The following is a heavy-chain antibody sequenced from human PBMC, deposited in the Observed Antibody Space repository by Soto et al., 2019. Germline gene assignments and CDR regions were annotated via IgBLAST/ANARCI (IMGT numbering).Heavy chain of an antibody. V-gene: IGHV1-69*01. CDR1: GGTFSSYA. CDR2: IIPSSGTA. J-gene: IGHJ6*02. D-gene: IGHD2-2*01. Sequence: QVQLVQSGAEVKKPGSSVKVSCKASGGTFSSYAISWVRQAPGQGLEWMGGIIPSSGTANYAQKFQGRVTITADESTSTAYMELSSLSSEETAVYYCARSQGSSTSLEIYYYYYYGMDVWGQGTTVTVSS. CDR3: ARSQGSSTSLEIYYYYYYGMDV.